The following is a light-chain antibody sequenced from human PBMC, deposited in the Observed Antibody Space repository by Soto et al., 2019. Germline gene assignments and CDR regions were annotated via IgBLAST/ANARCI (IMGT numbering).Light chain of an antibody. J-gene: IGKJ2*01. Sequence: DIQMTQSPSSLSASVGDRVTITCRASQSIRSYLNWYQQKPGKAPKLLIYAASSLQSGVSSRFSGSGSGTYLTVSIRSLPHEDFATYYCRQSYSTPPTFSQGTKLEIK. V-gene: IGKV1-39*01. CDR3: RQSYSTPPT. CDR2: AAS. CDR1: QSIRSY.